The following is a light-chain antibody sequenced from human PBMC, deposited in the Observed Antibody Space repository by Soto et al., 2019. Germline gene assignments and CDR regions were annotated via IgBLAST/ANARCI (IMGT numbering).Light chain of an antibody. CDR2: DAS. J-gene: IGKJ5*01. V-gene: IGKV3-11*01. Sequence: ESLLTHSASTLSLSPGGRATLSCRASQSVSSYLAWYQQKPGQAPRLLIYDASNRATGIPARFSGSGSGTDFTLTISSLEPEDFAVYYCQQRSNWPPITFGQGTRLEIK. CDR1: QSVSSY. CDR3: QQRSNWPPIT.